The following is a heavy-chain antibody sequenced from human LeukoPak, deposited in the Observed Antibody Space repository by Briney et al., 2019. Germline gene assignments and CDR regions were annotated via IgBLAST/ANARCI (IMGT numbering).Heavy chain of an antibody. J-gene: IGHJ4*02. V-gene: IGHV3-53*05. D-gene: IGHD6-19*01. Sequence: GGSLRLSCAASGFAVSTNYMAWVRQPPGKGLDWVSGIYDGGGTYYADSVKGRFTISRDNSKNTLYLQMNSLRAEDTAVYYCAKRGISVATPGGAYYFDYWGQGTLVTVSS. CDR3: AKRGISVATPGGAYYFDY. CDR1: GFAVSTNY. CDR2: IYDGGGT.